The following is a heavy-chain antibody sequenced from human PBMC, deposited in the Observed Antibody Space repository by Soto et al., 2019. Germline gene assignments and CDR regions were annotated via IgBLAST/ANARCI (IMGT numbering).Heavy chain of an antibody. J-gene: IGHJ5*02. CDR1: GDSISPHY. CDR2: VYYTGTT. Sequence: SETLSLTCTVSGDSISPHYWTWVRQPPGKGLEWVGYVYYTGTTMYNPSLKSRVTISLDTSKSQVSPNLTSVTAADTAVYYCARLGGYYQAIDRWSRGTLVTVYS. CDR3: ARLGGYYQAIDR. V-gene: IGHV4-59*08. D-gene: IGHD3-3*01.